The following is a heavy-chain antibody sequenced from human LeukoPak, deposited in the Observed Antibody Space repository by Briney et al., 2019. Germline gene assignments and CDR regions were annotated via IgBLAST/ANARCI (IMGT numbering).Heavy chain of an antibody. CDR1: GFTFSSYA. J-gene: IGHJ4*02. CDR3: ARDRVSGSGSIDY. D-gene: IGHD3-10*01. Sequence: GGSLRLSCAASGFTFSSYAMYWVRQAPGKGLEWVAVISYDGSDKFYADSVKGRFTISRDSSKNTLYLQMNSLRPEDTAVYYCARDRVSGSGSIDYWGQGTLVTVSS. V-gene: IGHV3-30*04. CDR2: ISYDGSDK.